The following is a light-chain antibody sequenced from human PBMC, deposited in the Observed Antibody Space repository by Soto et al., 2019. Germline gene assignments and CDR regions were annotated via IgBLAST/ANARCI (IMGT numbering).Light chain of an antibody. J-gene: IGLJ2*01. CDR1: NIGGKS. Sequence: SYELTQPPSVSVAPGKTARITCGGNNIGGKSVHWYQQKPGQAPVMVIYYDSDRPSGIPERFSGSNSGNTATLTISRVEAGDEADYYCQVWDSSGDYKDVVFGGGTKLTVL. CDR3: QVWDSSGDYKDVV. V-gene: IGLV3-21*04. CDR2: YDS.